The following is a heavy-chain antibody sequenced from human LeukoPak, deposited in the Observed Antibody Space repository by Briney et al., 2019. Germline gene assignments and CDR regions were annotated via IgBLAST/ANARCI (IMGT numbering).Heavy chain of an antibody. J-gene: IGHJ5*02. CDR3: AKDPYGSGREGDWFDP. V-gene: IGHV3-23*01. CDR1: GFTFSSYG. CDR2: ISGSGGST. Sequence: AGGTLRLSCAASGFTFSSYGMSWVRQAPGKGLEWVSAISGSGGSTYYADSVKGRFTISRDNSKNTLYLQMNSLRAEDTAVYYCAKDPYGSGREGDWFDPWGQGTLVTVSS. D-gene: IGHD3-10*01.